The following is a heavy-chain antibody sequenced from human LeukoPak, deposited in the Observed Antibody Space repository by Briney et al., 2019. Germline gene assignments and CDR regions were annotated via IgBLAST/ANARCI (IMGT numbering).Heavy chain of an antibody. CDR2: ISGSGGST. D-gene: IGHD3-10*01. CDR1: GFTFSSYA. CDR3: AKGRTLIWFGELSPFDY. Sequence: GGSLRLSCAASGFTFSSYAMSWVRQAPGKGLEWVSAISGSGGSTYYADSVKGRFTISRDNSKNTLYLQMNSLRAVDTAVYYCAKGRTLIWFGELSPFDYWGQGTLVTVSS. J-gene: IGHJ4*02. V-gene: IGHV3-23*01.